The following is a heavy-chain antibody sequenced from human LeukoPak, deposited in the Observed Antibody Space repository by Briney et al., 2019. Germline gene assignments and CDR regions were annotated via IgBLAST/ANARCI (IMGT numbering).Heavy chain of an antibody. D-gene: IGHD2/OR15-2a*01. J-gene: IGHJ3*02. CDR1: GYTFTGYY. Sequence: ASVKVSCKTSGYTFTGYYMHWVRQAPGQGLEWMGWINPNSGGTNYAQRFQGRVTMTRDTSISTAYMELSRLRSDDTAVYYCATGLTKLLVAFDIWGQGTMVTVSS. V-gene: IGHV1-2*02. CDR3: ATGLTKLLVAFDI. CDR2: INPNSGGT.